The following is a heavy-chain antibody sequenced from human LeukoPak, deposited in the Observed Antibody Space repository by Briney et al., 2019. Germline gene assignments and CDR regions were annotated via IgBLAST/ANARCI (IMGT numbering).Heavy chain of an antibody. CDR1: GYIFPSYG. J-gene: IGHJ4*02. Sequence: ASVKVSCKASGYIFPSYGFSWVRQAPRQGLEWMGWISTDIGNTNYAQKFQGRVIMTTDTSTSTVYMELTSLRTDDTAVYYCARDRYGYCGGGSCFLFEFWGQGTLVTVSS. CDR2: ISTDIGNT. D-gene: IGHD2-15*01. CDR3: ARDRYGYCGGGSCFLFEF. V-gene: IGHV1-18*01.